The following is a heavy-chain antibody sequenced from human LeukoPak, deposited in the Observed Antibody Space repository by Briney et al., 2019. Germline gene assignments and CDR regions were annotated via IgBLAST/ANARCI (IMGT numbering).Heavy chain of an antibody. D-gene: IGHD3-10*01. CDR2: FDPEDGET. CDR3: ARVLYYYGSGIDY. CDR1: GYTLTELS. Sequence: ASVKVSCKVSGYTLTELSMHWVRQAPGKGLEWMGGFDPEDGETIYAQKFQGRVTMTRDTSTSTVYMELSSLRSEDTAVYYCARVLYYYGSGIDYWGQGTLVTVSS. J-gene: IGHJ4*02. V-gene: IGHV1-24*01.